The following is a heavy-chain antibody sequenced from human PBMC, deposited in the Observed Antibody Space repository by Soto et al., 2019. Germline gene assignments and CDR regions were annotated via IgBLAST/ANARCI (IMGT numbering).Heavy chain of an antibody. CDR1: GGTFSSYA. CDR2: IIPIFGTA. CDR3: ARDSPGGKLAVAGLFWFDP. Sequence: SVKVSCKASGGTFSSYAISWVRQAPGQGLEWMGGIIPIFGTANYAQKFQGRVTITADESTSTAYMELSSLRSEDTAVYYCARDSPGGKLAVAGLFWFDPWGQGTLVTVS. D-gene: IGHD6-19*01. V-gene: IGHV1-69*13. J-gene: IGHJ5*02.